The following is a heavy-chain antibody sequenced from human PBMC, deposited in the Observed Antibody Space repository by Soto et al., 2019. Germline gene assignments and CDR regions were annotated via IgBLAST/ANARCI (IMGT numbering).Heavy chain of an antibody. D-gene: IGHD6-19*01. V-gene: IGHV5-51*01. CDR2: IYPGDSDT. CDR3: ARSRRGAYSSGWYSPSGYYNYGIDV. Sequence: PGESLKISCKASGYSFSTYWIGWVRQMPGKGLEGMGIIYPGDSDTKYSPSLQGKVTISADTSISTAYLQWTSLKASDTAMYYCARSRRGAYSSGWYSPSGYYNYGIDVWGQGTKVTVSS. CDR1: GYSFSTYW. J-gene: IGHJ6*02.